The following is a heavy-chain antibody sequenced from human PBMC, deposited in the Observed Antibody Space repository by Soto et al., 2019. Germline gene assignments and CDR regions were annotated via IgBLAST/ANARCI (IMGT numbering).Heavy chain of an antibody. CDR2: IYSGGST. CDR3: ARGRSVGSPRYYYYYGMDV. CDR1: GFTVSSNY. V-gene: IGHV3-53*01. D-gene: IGHD2-8*01. J-gene: IGHJ6*02. Sequence: GGSLRLSCAASGFTVSSNYMSWVRQAPGKGLEWVSVIYSGGSTYYADSVKGRFTISRDNSKNTLYLQMNSLRAEDTAVYYCARGRSVGSPRYYYYYGMDVWGQGTTVTVSS.